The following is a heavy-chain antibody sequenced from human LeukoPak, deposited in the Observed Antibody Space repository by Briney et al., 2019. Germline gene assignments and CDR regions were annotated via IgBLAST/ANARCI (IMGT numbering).Heavy chain of an antibody. V-gene: IGHV3-23*01. D-gene: IGHD2-2*01. Sequence: GGSLRLSCAASGFTFSDNYMSWIRQAPGKGLEWVSAISGSGGSTYYADSVKGRFTISRDNSKNTLYLQMNSLRAEDTAVYYCAKMPSRVPAAKVPYYFDYWGQGTLVTVSS. J-gene: IGHJ4*02. CDR3: AKMPSRVPAAKVPYYFDY. CDR2: ISGSGGST. CDR1: GFTFSDNY.